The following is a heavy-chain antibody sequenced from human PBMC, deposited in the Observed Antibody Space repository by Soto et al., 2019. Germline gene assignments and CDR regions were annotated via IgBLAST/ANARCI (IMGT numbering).Heavy chain of an antibody. CDR2: IKKDGSEK. CDR3: VTGYHSDY. V-gene: IGHV3-7*03. Sequence: GGSLRLSXAASGISTSSYWMGWVRQAPGRGLEWVASIKKDGSEKYYMDSLKGRFTISRDNALNSLYLQVNSLRAEDTAVYFCVTGYHSDYWGQGTLVT. D-gene: IGHD5-18*01. J-gene: IGHJ4*02. CDR1: GISTSSYW.